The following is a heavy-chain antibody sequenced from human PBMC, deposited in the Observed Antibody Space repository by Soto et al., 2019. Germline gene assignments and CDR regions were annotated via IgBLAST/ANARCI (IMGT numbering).Heavy chain of an antibody. CDR2: ISAYNGNT. CDR1: GYTFTSYG. Sequence: GASVKVSCKAPGYTFTSYGISWVRQAPGQGLEWMGWISAYNGNTNYAQKFQERVTITRDMSTSTAYMELSSLRSEDTAVYYCAATPSRTYYFDYWGQGTLVTVSS. J-gene: IGHJ4*02. CDR3: AATPSRTYYFDY. V-gene: IGHV1-18*01. D-gene: IGHD1-1*01.